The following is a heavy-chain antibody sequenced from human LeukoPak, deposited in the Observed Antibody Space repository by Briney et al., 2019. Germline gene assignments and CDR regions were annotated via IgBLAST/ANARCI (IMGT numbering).Heavy chain of an antibody. CDR3: ARSQDSSSDAFDV. D-gene: IGHD6-13*01. CDR2: IYPDDSET. V-gene: IGHV5-51*01. Sequence: GESLKISCKGSGYTFTNYWIGWGRQMPGKGLEWMGIIYPDDSETAFSLSFQGQVTISADKSINTAFPQWSSLKASDTAMYYCARSQDSSSDAFDVWGQGTMVTVSS. CDR1: GYTFTNYW. J-gene: IGHJ3*01.